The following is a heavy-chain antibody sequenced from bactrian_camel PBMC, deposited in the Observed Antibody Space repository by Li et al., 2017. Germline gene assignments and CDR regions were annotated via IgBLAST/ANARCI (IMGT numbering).Heavy chain of an antibody. J-gene: IGHJ4*01. D-gene: IGHD6*01. CDR3: AVLRPGFTDCLKGGSWLQGFSGN. V-gene: IGHV3S53*01. CDR2: IESDGTT. CDR1: GFIHSSNC. Sequence: HVQLVESGGGSVQAGGSLRLSCAASGFIHSSNCMGWFRQAPGKEREGVAAIESDGTTSLAYSVKGRFTISRDNAKNTVYLQMNSLKPEDTAMYYCAVLRPGFTDCLKGGSWLQGFSGNRGQGTQVTVS.